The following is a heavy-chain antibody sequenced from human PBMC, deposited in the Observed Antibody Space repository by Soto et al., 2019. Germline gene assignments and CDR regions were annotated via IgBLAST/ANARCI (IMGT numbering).Heavy chain of an antibody. CDR2: VFSSASA. CDR1: GVSVRSYT. CDR3: ARDGMTTGDT. Sequence: SETLSLTCIVSGVSVRSYTWSWVRQPANKGLEWIGRVFSSASATYNPSLKSRVSISMDTPENRISLKLDSVTAADAGVYFCARDGMTTGDTWGPGTLVTVSS. V-gene: IGHV4-4*07. J-gene: IGHJ4*02. D-gene: IGHD2-21*02.